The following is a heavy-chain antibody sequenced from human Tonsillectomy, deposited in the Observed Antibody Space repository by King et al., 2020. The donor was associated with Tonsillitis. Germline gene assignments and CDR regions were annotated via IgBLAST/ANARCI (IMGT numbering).Heavy chain of an antibody. V-gene: IGHV3-23*04. D-gene: IGHD3-10*01. Sequence: VQLVESGGGLVQPGGSLRLSCAASGFTFSSYATNWVRQAPGRGLEWVSAISGGGGSTFYADSVKGRFTISRDNSKNTLYLQINSLRAEDTALYYCASGAMVRQINAAFDIWGQGTMVTVSS. J-gene: IGHJ3*02. CDR2: ISGGGGST. CDR1: GFTFSSYA. CDR3: ASGAMVRQINAAFDI.